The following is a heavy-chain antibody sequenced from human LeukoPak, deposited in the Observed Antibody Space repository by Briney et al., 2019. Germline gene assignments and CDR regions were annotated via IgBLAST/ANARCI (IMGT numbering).Heavy chain of an antibody. Sequence: SGRSVRLYCAASRFTFDDYAMQWVRPAPGKGLVGGTGISCDSGSKGYADSVKGRFTIDRYNAKNSLDLQRKSLRDADTDLYSSAKVSARCIQPYFAYWGQGTLVTVSS. D-gene: IGHD5-24*01. CDR3: AKVSARCIQPYFAY. CDR2: ISCDSGSK. J-gene: IGHJ4*02. V-gene: IGHV3-9*01. CDR1: RFTFDDYA.